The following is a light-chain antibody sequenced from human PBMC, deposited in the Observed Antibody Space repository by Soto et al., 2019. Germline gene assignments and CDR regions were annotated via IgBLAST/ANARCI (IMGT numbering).Light chain of an antibody. CDR2: AAS. J-gene: IGKJ4*01. V-gene: IGKV1-9*01. CDR1: QGISSY. Sequence: DIQLTQSPSFLSASVGDRVTITCRASQGISSYLAWYQQKPGKAPKLLIYAASTLQSGVPSRFSGSESGTESTLTISSLQPEDFATYYCQQLNTYPFTFGGGTKV. CDR3: QQLNTYPFT.